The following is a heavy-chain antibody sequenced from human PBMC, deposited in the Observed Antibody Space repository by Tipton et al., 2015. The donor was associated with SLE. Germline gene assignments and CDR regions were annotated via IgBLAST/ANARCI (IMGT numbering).Heavy chain of an antibody. Sequence: SLRLSCAASGFTFSSYAMSWVRQAPGKGLEWVSDIYSGGSTYYADSVKGRFTISRDNSKNTLYLQMNSLRAEDTAVYYCATLGGDDYWGQGTLVTVSS. CDR3: ATLGGDDY. CDR1: GFTFSSYA. D-gene: IGHD7-27*01. CDR2: IYSGGST. J-gene: IGHJ4*02. V-gene: IGHV3-23*03.